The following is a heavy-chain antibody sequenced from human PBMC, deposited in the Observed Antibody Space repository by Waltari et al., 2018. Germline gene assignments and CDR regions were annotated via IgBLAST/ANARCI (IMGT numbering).Heavy chain of an antibody. V-gene: IGHV3-7*03. CDR3: LRDRRGADLFDY. CDR1: GFRFSSHW. Sequence: EVQMVESGGTVVQPGGSLRLSCEPSGFRFSSHWMTWVLQVPGKGLECVANINQDGSERNYVDSVKGRFTISRDNAKNSLYLQMNSLRADDTAVYYCLRDRRGADLFDYWGQGTLVTVSS. CDR2: INQDGSER. D-gene: IGHD3-10*01. J-gene: IGHJ4*02.